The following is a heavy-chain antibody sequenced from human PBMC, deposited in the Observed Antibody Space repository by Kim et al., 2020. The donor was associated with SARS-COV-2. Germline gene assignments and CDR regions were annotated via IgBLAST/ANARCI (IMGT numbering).Heavy chain of an antibody. Sequence: YADSVKDRCTVSRDNSKKPLYLQMNSLRAEDTAIYYCAKEKIAYGTYNYWGQGALVTVSS. V-gene: IGHV3-23*01. D-gene: IGHD1-26*01. CDR3: AKEKIAYGTYNY. J-gene: IGHJ4*02.